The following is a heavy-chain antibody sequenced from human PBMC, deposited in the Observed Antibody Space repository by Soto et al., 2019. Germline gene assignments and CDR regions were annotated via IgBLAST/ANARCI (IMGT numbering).Heavy chain of an antibody. V-gene: IGHV3-23*01. CDR3: AKVPVGATGRFDY. D-gene: IGHD1-26*01. J-gene: IGHJ4*02. Sequence: PGGSLRLSCAASGFTFSSYAMSWVRQAPGKGLEWVSAISGSGGSTYYADSVKGRFTISRDNSKNTLYLQMNSLRAEDTALYYCAKVPVGATGRFDYWGQGTLVTVSS. CDR1: GFTFSSYA. CDR2: ISGSGGST.